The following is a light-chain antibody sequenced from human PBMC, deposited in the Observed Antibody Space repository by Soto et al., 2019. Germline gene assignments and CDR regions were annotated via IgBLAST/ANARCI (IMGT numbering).Light chain of an antibody. CDR3: SSYTSSSTYV. CDR2: DVR. V-gene: IGLV2-14*03. Sequence: QSVLTQPASVSGSPGQSITISCTGTSSYVGYYNYVSWYQQHPGKAPKLMIYDVRNRPSGVSNRFSGSKSGNTASLTISGLQAEDEADYYCSSYTSSSTYVFGTGTKVTVL. J-gene: IGLJ1*01. CDR1: SSYVGYYNY.